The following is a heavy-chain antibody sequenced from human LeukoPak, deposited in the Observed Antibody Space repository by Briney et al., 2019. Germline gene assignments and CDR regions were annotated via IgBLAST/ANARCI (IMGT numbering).Heavy chain of an antibody. Sequence: GGSLRLSCAASGYSFSSYAMTWVRQAPGKGPEWVSGISGSGDRTYYRDSVKGRLTISRDNSKNTVDLQMNSLRVEGTAVYYCAKRDNNDYYTGLHVFDIWGQGTLVTVSS. CDR3: AKRDNNDYYTGLHVFDI. J-gene: IGHJ3*02. D-gene: IGHD3-22*01. CDR2: ISGSGDRT. CDR1: GYSFSSYA. V-gene: IGHV3-23*01.